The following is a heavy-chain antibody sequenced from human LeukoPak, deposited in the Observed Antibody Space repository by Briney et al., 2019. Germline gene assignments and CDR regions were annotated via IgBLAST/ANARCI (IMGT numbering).Heavy chain of an antibody. CDR1: GYTFTRYH. J-gene: IGHJ5*02. CDR2: INPSGGST. CDR3: ATSFRAVNWFDP. V-gene: IGHV1-46*01. Sequence: ASVKVSCKASGYTFTRYHMNSVRQAPGQGLEWMGIINPSGGSTNYAQKFQGRVTMTRDTSTSTIYMEVSSLRSEDTAVYYCATSFRAVNWFDPWGQGTLVTVSS. D-gene: IGHD3-10*01.